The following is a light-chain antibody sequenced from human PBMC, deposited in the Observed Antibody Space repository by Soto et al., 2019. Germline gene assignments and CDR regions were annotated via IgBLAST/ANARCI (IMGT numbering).Light chain of an antibody. CDR2: GAS. V-gene: IGKV3-15*01. CDR1: QSVSSN. Sequence: IVMTQSPATLSVSPGERATLSFRASQSVSSNLAWYQQKPGQAPRLLIYGASTRATGIPARFSGSGSGTDFTLTISSLQSEDFAVYYCQQFSNWPLTVGGGTQVEIK. J-gene: IGKJ4*01. CDR3: QQFSNWPLT.